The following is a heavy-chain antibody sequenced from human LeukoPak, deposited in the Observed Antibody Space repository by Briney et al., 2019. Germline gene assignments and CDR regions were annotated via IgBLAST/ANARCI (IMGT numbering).Heavy chain of an antibody. D-gene: IGHD5-18*01. Sequence: ASVKVSCKASGYTFTSYYMHWVRRAPGQGLEWMGIINPSGGSTSYAQKFQGRVTMTRDTSTSTVYMELSSLRSEDTAVYYCARSIPRGYSYGYLNWFDPWGQGTLVTVSS. V-gene: IGHV1-46*01. CDR1: GYTFTSYY. CDR2: INPSGGST. J-gene: IGHJ5*02. CDR3: ARSIPRGYSYGYLNWFDP.